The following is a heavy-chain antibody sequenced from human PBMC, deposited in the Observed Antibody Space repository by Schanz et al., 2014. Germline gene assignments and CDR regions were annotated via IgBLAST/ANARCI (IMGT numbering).Heavy chain of an antibody. V-gene: IGHV1-69*04. D-gene: IGHD3-10*01. J-gene: IGHJ4*02. CDR1: GYTLKNYG. CDR2: IIPVLNIA. Sequence: QAQLMQSGPELKRPGASVKVSCTASGYTLKNYGISWVRQAPGLGLEWMGKIIPVLNIATYAQRFQGRVSITADTSTNTAYMELSSLTSEDTAVHYCARGRGFYDYWGQGTLVTVSS. CDR3: ARGRGFYDY.